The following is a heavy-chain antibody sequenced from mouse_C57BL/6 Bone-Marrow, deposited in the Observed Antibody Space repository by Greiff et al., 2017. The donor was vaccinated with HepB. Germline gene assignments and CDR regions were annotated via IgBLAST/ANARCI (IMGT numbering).Heavy chain of an antibody. CDR1: GYTFTSYW. CDR2: INPSNGGT. V-gene: IGHV1-53*01. Sequence: VQLQQPGTELVKPGASVKLSCKASGYTFTSYWMHWVKQRPGQGLEWIGNINPSNGGTNYNEKFKSKATLTVDKSSSTAYMQLSSLTSEDSAVYYCARQFITTVVAHYYAMDYWGQGTSVTVSS. D-gene: IGHD1-1*01. J-gene: IGHJ4*01. CDR3: ARQFITTVVAHYYAMDY.